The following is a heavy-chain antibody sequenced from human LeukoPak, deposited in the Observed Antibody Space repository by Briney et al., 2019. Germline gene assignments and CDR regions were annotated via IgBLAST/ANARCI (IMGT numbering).Heavy chain of an antibody. D-gene: IGHD5-24*01. CDR3: ARSARDGYNNYFDY. CDR2: IYASGNT. J-gene: IGHJ4*02. Sequence: SETLSLTCTVSGGSISSGGFYWSWLRQPAGKGLEWIGHIYASGNTSYNPSLKSRVTLSVDTSKNQFSLNLSSVTAADTAVYYCARSARDGYNNYFDYWGQGTLVTVSS. V-gene: IGHV4-61*09. CDR1: GGSISSGGFY.